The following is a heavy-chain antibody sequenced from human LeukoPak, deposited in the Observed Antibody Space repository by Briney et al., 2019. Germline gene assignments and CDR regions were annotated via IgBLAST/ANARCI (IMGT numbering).Heavy chain of an antibody. CDR3: ARHPYGGPDY. D-gene: IGHD2-21*01. CDR1: GGPISSHY. Sequence: SETLSLTCTVSGGPISSHYWSWIRQPPGRGLEWTGYISYTGSTNYNPSLKSRVTLSIDTSKNQFSLKVTSVTAADTAVYYCARHPYGGPDYWGHGTLVTVSS. CDR2: ISYTGST. V-gene: IGHV4-59*08. J-gene: IGHJ4*01.